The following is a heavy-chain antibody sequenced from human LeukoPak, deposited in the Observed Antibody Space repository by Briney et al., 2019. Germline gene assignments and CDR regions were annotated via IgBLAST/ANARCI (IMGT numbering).Heavy chain of an antibody. Sequence: GASVKVSCKASGYTFTSYDINWVRQATGQGLEWMGWMNPNSGNTGYAQKFQGRVTMTRNTSVSTAYMELSSLRSEDTAVYYCARAIAAAGRAGYFQHWGQGTLVTVSS. D-gene: IGHD6-13*01. J-gene: IGHJ1*01. CDR3: ARAIAAAGRAGYFQH. CDR2: MNPNSGNT. V-gene: IGHV1-8*01. CDR1: GYTFTSYD.